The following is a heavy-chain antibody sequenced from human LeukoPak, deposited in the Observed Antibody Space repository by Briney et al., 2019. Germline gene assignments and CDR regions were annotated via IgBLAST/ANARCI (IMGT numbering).Heavy chain of an antibody. Sequence: GRSLRLSWAASGFTFNIYSMNCVRHAPGKGLESVSSISGTSNYIYYADSVKGPFTISRDNAKNSLYLHMNSLRAEDTAVYYCARGLELWYPGDAFDIWGQGTMVTVSS. CDR2: ISGTSNYI. D-gene: IGHD5-18*01. CDR3: ARGLELWYPGDAFDI. CDR1: GFTFNIYS. V-gene: IGHV3-21*01. J-gene: IGHJ3*02.